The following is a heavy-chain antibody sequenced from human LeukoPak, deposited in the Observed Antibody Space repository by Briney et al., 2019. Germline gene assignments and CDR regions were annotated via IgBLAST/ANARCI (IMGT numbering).Heavy chain of an antibody. CDR2: IHYSGSS. D-gene: IGHD2-15*01. CDR3: VLAPNSNWFDF. CDR1: GDSISSFY. J-gene: IGHJ4*02. Sequence: KPSETLSLTCSVSGDSISSFYWNWIRQSPERGLEWIGNIHYSGSSIYNPSLRSRVTMSIDTSKKQFFLKLRSVTAADTAVYYCVLAPNSNWFDFWGQGTLVTVSS. V-gene: IGHV4-59*08.